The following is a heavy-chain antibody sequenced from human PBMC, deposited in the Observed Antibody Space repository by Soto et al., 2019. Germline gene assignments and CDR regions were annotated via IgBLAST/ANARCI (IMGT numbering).Heavy chain of an antibody. Sequence: SETLSLTCTVSGGSISSYYWSWIRQPPGKGLEWIGYIYYSGSTNYNPSLKSRVTISVDTSKNQFSLKLSSVTAADTAVYYCARGLGGGYAVTMDVWGQGTTVTVSS. CDR2: IYYSGST. D-gene: IGHD2-15*01. CDR3: ARGLGGGYAVTMDV. CDR1: GGSISSYY. J-gene: IGHJ6*02. V-gene: IGHV4-59*01.